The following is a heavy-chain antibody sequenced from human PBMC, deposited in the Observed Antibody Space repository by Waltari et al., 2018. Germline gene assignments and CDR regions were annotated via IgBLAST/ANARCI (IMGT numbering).Heavy chain of an antibody. Sequence: QVQLVQSGAEVKKPGASVKVSCKASGYTFTSYALHWVRQAPGQRIEWMGWINAGNGNTKYSQKFQGRVTITRDTSASTAYMERSSLRSEDTAVYYCARVTTGEYYYGSGSLYWFDPWGQGTLVTVSS. CDR2: INAGNGNT. CDR3: ARVTTGEYYYGSGSLYWFDP. V-gene: IGHV1-3*01. CDR1: GYTFTSYA. J-gene: IGHJ5*02. D-gene: IGHD3-10*01.